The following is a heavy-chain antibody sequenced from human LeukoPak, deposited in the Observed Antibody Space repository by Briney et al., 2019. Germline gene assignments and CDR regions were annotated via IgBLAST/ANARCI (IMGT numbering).Heavy chain of an antibody. Sequence: SQTLSLTCAISGDSVSSNSAAWNWIRQSPSRGLEWLGRTYYRSKWYNDYAVSVKSRITINPDTSKNQFSLQLNSVTPEDTAVYYCAREGGLVRVDLYYYYYMDVWGKGTTVTVSS. CDR1: GDSVSSNSAA. CDR2: TYYRSKWYN. D-gene: IGHD1-26*01. CDR3: AREGGLVRVDLYYYYYMDV. J-gene: IGHJ6*03. V-gene: IGHV6-1*01.